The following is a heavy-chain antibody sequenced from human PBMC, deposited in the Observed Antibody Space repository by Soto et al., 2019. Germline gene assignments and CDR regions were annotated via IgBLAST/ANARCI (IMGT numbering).Heavy chain of an antibody. V-gene: IGHV3-21*01. CDR2: ISSSSSYI. Sequence: PGGSLRLSCAASGFTFSSYSMNWVRQAPGKGLEWVSSISSSSSYIYYADSVKGRFTISRDNAKNSLYLQMNSLRAEDTAVYYCAREWRSWYNRMYYYYYGMDVWGQGTTVTVSS. CDR1: GFTFSSYS. CDR3: AREWRSWYNRMYYYYYGMDV. J-gene: IGHJ6*02. D-gene: IGHD6-13*01.